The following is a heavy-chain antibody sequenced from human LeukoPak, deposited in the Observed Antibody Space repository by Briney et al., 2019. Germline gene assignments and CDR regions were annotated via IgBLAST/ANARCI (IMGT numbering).Heavy chain of an antibody. D-gene: IGHD6-19*01. CDR3: ARVSSGSSADY. J-gene: IGHJ4*02. V-gene: IGHV4-34*01. Sequence: SETLSLTCAVYGGSFSGYYWSWIRQPPGQGLEWIGEINHSGSTNYNPSLKSRVTISVGTSKNQFSLKLSSVTAADTAVYYCARVSSGSSADYWGQGTLVTVSS. CDR1: GGSFSGYY. CDR2: INHSGST.